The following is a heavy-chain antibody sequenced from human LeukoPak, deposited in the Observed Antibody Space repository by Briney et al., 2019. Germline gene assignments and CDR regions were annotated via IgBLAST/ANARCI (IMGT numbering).Heavy chain of an antibody. CDR2: IWYDGSYK. J-gene: IGHJ3*02. CDR1: GFAFRNYG. D-gene: IGHD3-22*01. Sequence: GRSLRLSCSASGFAFRNYGVHWVRQAPGKGLEWVAVIWYDGSYKYYADSVKGRFTISRDNSKNTLYLQMNSLRAEDTAVYYCAREYFHDSSGYSDAFDIWGQGTMVTVSS. CDR3: AREYFHDSSGYSDAFDI. V-gene: IGHV3-33*01.